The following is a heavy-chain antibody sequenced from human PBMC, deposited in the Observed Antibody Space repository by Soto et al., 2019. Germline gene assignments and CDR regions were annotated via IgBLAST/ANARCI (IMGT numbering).Heavy chain of an antibody. CDR1: GGSFSSNGYY. D-gene: IGHD6-13*01. J-gene: IGHJ4*02. CDR3: ARHFGYSSSWYVYFDY. V-gene: IGHV4-39*01. CDR2: IYYSRTT. Sequence: XETLGLSCTVSGGSFSSNGYYWGWIRQPPGKGLEWIGSIYYSRTTYYNPSLKSRVTISVDTSKNQFSLKLSSVTAADTAMYYCARHFGYSSSWYVYFDYWGQGSLVTVSS.